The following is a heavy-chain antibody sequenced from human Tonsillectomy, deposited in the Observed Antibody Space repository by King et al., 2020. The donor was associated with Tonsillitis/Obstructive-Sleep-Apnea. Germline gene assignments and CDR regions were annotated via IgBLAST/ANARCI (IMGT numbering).Heavy chain of an antibody. CDR1: GYSFTKYW. V-gene: IGHV5-51*01. CDR3: ARHCAPPDYGGRMGGPYYYYYMDV. D-gene: IGHD4-23*01. CDR2: IFPGDSDT. Sequence: DVQLVESGAEVKKSGESLKISCKGSGYSFTKYWIGWVRQMPGKGLEWMGIIFPGDSDTRYSPSFQGQVTISADKSISTAYLQWSSLKASDTAKYYCARHCAPPDYGGRMGGPYYYYYMDVWGKGTTVTVSS. J-gene: IGHJ6*03.